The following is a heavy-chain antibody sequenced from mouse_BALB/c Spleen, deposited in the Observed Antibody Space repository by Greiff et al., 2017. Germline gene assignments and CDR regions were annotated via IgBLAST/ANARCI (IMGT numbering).Heavy chain of an antibody. CDR1: GYTFTDYW. D-gene: IGHD2-12*01. CDR3: ARRSYSYAMDY. Sequence: QVQLQQPGAELVMPGASVKMSCKASGYTFTDYWMHWVKLRPGQGLEWIGAIDTSDSYTSYNQKFKGKATLTVDESSSTAYMQLSSLTSEDSAVYYCARRSYSYAMDYWGQGTSVTVSS. V-gene: IGHV1-69*01. J-gene: IGHJ4*01. CDR2: IDTSDSYT.